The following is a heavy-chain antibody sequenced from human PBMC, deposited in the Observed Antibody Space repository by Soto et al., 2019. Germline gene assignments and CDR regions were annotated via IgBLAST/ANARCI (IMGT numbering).Heavy chain of an antibody. CDR3: ARDIWEYGSNWFDP. Sequence: QMQLVQSGAEVKKTGSTVTVSCKALGNTFTYRYLHWVRQAPGQALEWMGWITPFSGDVHYAQKFQERVTITRDRSINTAYMRMNSLRDEDTAVYYCARDIWEYGSNWFDPWGQGTLVTVSS. J-gene: IGHJ5*02. D-gene: IGHD3-10*01. CDR1: GNTFTYRY. CDR2: ITPFSGDV. V-gene: IGHV1-45*02.